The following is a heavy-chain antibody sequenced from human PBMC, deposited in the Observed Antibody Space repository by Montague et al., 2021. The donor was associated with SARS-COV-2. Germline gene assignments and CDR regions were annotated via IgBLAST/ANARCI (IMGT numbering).Heavy chain of an antibody. CDR3: VRHPHCDGLYGPPDF. D-gene: IGHD2-21*01. J-gene: IGHJ4*02. Sequence: SETLSLTCTVSGVSVTDYYWSWIRQPPGKGLEWVGDVLYNKGTNFNPSLKSRVAISVDTSKNQLSLRLTSVTAADTAFYYCVRHPHCDGLYGPPDFWDQGTLVTVSS. CDR2: VLYNKGT. V-gene: IGHV4-59*08. CDR1: GVSVTDYY.